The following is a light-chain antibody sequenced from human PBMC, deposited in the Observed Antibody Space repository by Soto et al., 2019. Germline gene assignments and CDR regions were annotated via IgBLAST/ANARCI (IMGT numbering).Light chain of an antibody. V-gene: IGLV1-51*01. J-gene: IGLJ2*01. CDR2: DNN. CDR3: GTWDSSLSAVV. CDR1: SSNIGNNY. Sequence: QSVLTQPPSVSAAPGQKVTISCSGSSSNIGNNYVSWYQQLPGTAPKLLIYDNNTRPSGILDRFSGSKSGTSATLGITGLQTGDEADYYCGTWDSSLSAVVFGGGTKLTVL.